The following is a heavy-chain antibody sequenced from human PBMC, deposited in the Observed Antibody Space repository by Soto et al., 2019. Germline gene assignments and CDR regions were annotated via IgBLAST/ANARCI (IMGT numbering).Heavy chain of an antibody. Sequence: QLQLQESGSGLVKPSETLSLTCIVSNGSISSRSSYWGGIRQTPGKGLEWIGSIYYIGNTYYNPSLKSRVTIPIDTSKPQSSLKMNSVTAADTAVYFCGGQDYGAKGYYFENWGQGALVTVSS. D-gene: IGHD4-17*01. CDR3: GGQDYGAKGYYFEN. CDR2: IYYIGNT. J-gene: IGHJ4*02. CDR1: NGSISSRSSY. V-gene: IGHV4-39*01.